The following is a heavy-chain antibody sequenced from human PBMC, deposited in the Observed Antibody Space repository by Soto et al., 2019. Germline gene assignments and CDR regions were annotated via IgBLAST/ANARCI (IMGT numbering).Heavy chain of an antibody. V-gene: IGHV3-21*02. J-gene: IGHJ6*03. D-gene: IGHD3-3*01. CDR3: VRDFGLYFRSGYMDV. CDR2: INEDSSYI. CDR1: GFDFTSYS. Sequence: EVQLVESGGGLGKPGGSLRLSCAASGFDFTSYSMNWVRQAPGKGLEWVSYINEDSSYIYYAHSLRGRFTISRDNAKESLYLQMNSLRAEDTAVYYCVRDFGLYFRSGYMDVWGDGATVTVSS.